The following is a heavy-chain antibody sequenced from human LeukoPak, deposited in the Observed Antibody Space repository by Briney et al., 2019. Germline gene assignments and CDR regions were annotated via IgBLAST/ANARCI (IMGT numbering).Heavy chain of an antibody. CDR2: ISHDGNNK. CDR3: ARRVAGSRGFDN. CDR1: GFTFSNYV. J-gene: IGHJ4*02. D-gene: IGHD6-19*01. Sequence: PGGSLRLPCVASGFTFSNYVIHWVRQAPGKGLEWVAVISHDGNNKYYADSVKGRFTISRDNSKNTLYLQMNSLRAEDTAVYYCARRVAGSRGFDNWGQGTLVTVSS. V-gene: IGHV3-30-3*01.